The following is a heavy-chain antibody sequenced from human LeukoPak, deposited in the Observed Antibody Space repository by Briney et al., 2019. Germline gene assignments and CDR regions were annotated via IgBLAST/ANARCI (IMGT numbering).Heavy chain of an antibody. CDR1: GFAFSSYA. CDR3: ARSDSSSWYFLGSGFDY. V-gene: IGHV3-64*02. D-gene: IGHD6-13*01. CDR2: ISNNGGST. Sequence: GSPRLSCAASGFAFSSYAMHWVSQAPGKGLEYVSAISNNGGSTYYADSVKGRFTISRDNSKNTLYLQMGSLRTEDMAVYYCARSDSSSWYFLGSGFDYWGQGTPGTVSS. J-gene: IGHJ4*02.